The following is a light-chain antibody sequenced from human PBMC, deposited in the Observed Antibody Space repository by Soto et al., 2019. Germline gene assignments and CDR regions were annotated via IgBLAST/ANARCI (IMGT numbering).Light chain of an antibody. V-gene: IGKV3D-15*01. J-gene: IGKJ5*01. CDR3: QQYNNWLSIT. CDR2: GAS. Sequence: EIVMTQSPATLSVSPGERATLSCRASQSVSSNLAWYQQKPGQAPRLLIYGASSRATGIPDRFSGSGSGTEFTLTISRLEPEDFAVYYCQQYNNWLSITFGQGTRLEIK. CDR1: QSVSSN.